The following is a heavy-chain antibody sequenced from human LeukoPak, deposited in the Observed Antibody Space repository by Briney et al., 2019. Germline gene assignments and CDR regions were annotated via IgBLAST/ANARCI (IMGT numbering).Heavy chain of an antibody. CDR2: INPNSGGT. Sequence: ASVKVSCKASGYTFTGYYMHWVRQAPGQGLEWMGWINPNSGGTNYAQTFQGRVTMTRDTSISTAYMELSRLRSDDTAVYYRARGGDYYDSSGYYRTWGQGTLVTVSS. J-gene: IGHJ5*02. CDR1: GYTFTGYY. D-gene: IGHD3-22*01. V-gene: IGHV1-2*02. CDR3: ARGGDYYDSSGYYRT.